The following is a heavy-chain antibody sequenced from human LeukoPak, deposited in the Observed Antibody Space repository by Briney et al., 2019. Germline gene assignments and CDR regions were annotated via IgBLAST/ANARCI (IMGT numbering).Heavy chain of an antibody. J-gene: IGHJ4*02. CDR1: GFTFSSYA. CDR3: AKAGGYDFWSGFYGDY. V-gene: IGHV3-30-3*01. CDR2: ISYDGSKE. Sequence: GGSLRLSCAASGFTFSSYAMHWVRQTPGKGLEWVATISYDGSKEYYADSVKGRFTMSRDNSKNTLYLQMNSLRAEDTAVYYCAKAGGYDFWSGFYGDYWGQGTLVTVSS. D-gene: IGHD3-3*01.